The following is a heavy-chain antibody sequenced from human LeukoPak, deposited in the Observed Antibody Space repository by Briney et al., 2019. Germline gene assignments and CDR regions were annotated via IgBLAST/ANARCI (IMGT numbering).Heavy chain of an antibody. CDR2: IYPGDSDT. CDR1: GYSFTNYW. V-gene: IGHV5-51*01. CDR3: ARGRDSGYDLIGIGDWFDP. Sequence: GEPLKISCKGSGYSFTNYWIGWVRQMPGKGLEWMGIIYPGDSDTRYSPSFQGQVTISADKSISTAYLQWSSLKASDTAIYYCARGRDSGYDLIGIGDWFDPWGQGTLVTVSS. D-gene: IGHD5-12*01. J-gene: IGHJ5*02.